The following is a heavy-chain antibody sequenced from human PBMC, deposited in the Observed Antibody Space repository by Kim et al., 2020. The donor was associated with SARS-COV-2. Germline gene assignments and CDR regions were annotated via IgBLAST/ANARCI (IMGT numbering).Heavy chain of an antibody. D-gene: IGHD6-13*01. Sequence: GGSLRLSCAASGFTFSDHYMDWVRQAPGKGLEWVGRTRNKANSYTTEYAASVKGRFTISRDDSKNSLYLQMNSLKTEDTAVYYCVCSSDAFDIWGQGTMVTVSS. CDR1: GFTFSDHY. V-gene: IGHV3-72*01. J-gene: IGHJ3*02. CDR2: TRNKANSYTT. CDR3: VCSSDAFDI.